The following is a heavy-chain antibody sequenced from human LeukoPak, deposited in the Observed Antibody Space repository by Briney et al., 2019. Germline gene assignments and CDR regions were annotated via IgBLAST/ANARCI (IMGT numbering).Heavy chain of an antibody. D-gene: IGHD1-26*01. CDR2: IKQDGSEK. Sequence: GGSLRLSCAASGFTFSSYWMSWVRQAPGKGLEWVANIKQDGSEKYYVDSVKGRFTISRDNAKNSLYLQMNSLRAEDTAVYYCARDPPNVGAGGYFDLWGRGTLVTVSS. V-gene: IGHV3-7*01. CDR3: ARDPPNVGAGGYFDL. J-gene: IGHJ2*01. CDR1: GFTFSSYW.